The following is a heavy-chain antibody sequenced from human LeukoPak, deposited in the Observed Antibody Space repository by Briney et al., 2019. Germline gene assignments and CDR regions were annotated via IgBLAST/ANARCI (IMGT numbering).Heavy chain of an antibody. D-gene: IGHD3-22*01. CDR3: ARVTADYYDSSGYYPY. Sequence: GGSLRPSCAASGLTFSSYWMSWVRQAPGKGLEWVANIKQDGSEKYYVDSVKGRFTISRDNAKNSLYLQMNSLRAEDTAVYYCARVTADYYDSSGYYPYWGQGTLVTVSS. J-gene: IGHJ4*02. CDR2: IKQDGSEK. V-gene: IGHV3-7*01. CDR1: GLTFSSYW.